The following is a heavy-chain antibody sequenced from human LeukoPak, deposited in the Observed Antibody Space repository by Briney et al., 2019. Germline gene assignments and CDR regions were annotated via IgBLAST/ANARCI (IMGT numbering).Heavy chain of an antibody. Sequence: GGSLRLSCAASGFTFSSYEMNWVRQAPGKGLEWVALISSDGSKIYYADSVKGRFTISRDNSRNTLYLQMNSLRAEDSAVYYCARGLHRRCSGGICYQPFDYWGQGTLVTVSS. D-gene: IGHD2-15*01. CDR3: ARGLHRRCSGGICYQPFDY. CDR1: GFTFSSYE. CDR2: ISSDGSKI. J-gene: IGHJ4*02. V-gene: IGHV3-30*04.